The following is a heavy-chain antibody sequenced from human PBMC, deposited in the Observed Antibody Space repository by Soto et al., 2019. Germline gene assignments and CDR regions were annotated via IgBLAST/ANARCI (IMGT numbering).Heavy chain of an antibody. J-gene: IGHJ4*02. Sequence: PSETLSLTCTVSGGSISNYYWSWLRQPAGKRLEWIGRFYTSGGTNYNPSFKSRVTMSVDTSKNQFSLKLSSVTAADTAIYYCARRDSYSSGRAFDSWGQGTLVTV. D-gene: IGHD6-6*01. CDR2: FYTSGGT. CDR1: GGSISNYY. V-gene: IGHV4-4*07. CDR3: ARRDSYSSGRAFDS.